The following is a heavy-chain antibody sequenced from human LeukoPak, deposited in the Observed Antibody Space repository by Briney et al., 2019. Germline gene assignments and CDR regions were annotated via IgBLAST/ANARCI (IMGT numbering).Heavy chain of an antibody. Sequence: PSQTLSLTCTVSGGSISSGDYYWSWIRQHPGKGLEWIGYIYYSGSTYYNPSLKSRVTISVDTSKNQFSLKLSSVTAADTAVYYCARADVLTDYYRTSYYGMDVWGKGPTVTVSS. CDR3: ARADVLTDYYRTSYYGMDV. CDR1: GGSISSGDYY. J-gene: IGHJ6*04. V-gene: IGHV4-31*03. D-gene: IGHD3-9*01. CDR2: IYYSGST.